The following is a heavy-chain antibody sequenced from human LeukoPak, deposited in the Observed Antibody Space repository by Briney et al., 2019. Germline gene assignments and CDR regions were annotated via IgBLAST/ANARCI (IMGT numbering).Heavy chain of an antibody. Sequence: PSETLSLTCAVYGGSFSGYYWSWIRQPPGKGLEWIGEINHSGNTHYNPSLKSRVTISVDTSKNQFSLRLPSVTAADTAVYYCTKKGGGQLVNTRRWFDPWGQGTLVTVSS. CDR3: TKKGGGQLVNTRRWFDP. V-gene: IGHV4-34*01. CDR2: INHSGNT. D-gene: IGHD6-13*01. J-gene: IGHJ5*02. CDR1: GGSFSGYY.